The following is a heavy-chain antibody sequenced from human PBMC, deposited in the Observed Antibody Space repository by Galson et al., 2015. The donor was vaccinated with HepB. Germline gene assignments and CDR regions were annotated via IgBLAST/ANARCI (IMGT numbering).Heavy chain of an antibody. V-gene: IGHV4-39*01. Sequence: SETLSLTCSVSGGSISSRNYYWGWIRQPPGKGLEWIGSRYSTGGTHYNPSLKGRVTFSVDMSNNQLSLKLSSVTAADTALYFCGRILAAGSRIDYWGQGTLVTVSS. CDR2: RYSTGGT. CDR1: GGSISSRNYY. J-gene: IGHJ4*02. D-gene: IGHD6-13*01. CDR3: GRILAAGSRIDY.